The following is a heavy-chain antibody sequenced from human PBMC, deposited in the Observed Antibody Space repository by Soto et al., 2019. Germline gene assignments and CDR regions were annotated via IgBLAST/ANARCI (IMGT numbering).Heavy chain of an antibody. V-gene: IGHV1-69*06. CDR1: GGTFSSYA. CDR3: ARLGIAASYYYGMDV. Sequence: SVKVSCKASGGTFSSYAISWVRQAPGQGLEWMGGIIPIFGTASYAQKFQGRVTITADKSTSTAYMELSSLRSEDTAVYYCARLGIAASYYYGMDVWGQGTTVTVSS. CDR2: IIPIFGTA. D-gene: IGHD6-13*01. J-gene: IGHJ6*02.